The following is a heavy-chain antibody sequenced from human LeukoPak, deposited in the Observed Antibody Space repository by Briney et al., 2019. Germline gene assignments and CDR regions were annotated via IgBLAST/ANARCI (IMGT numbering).Heavy chain of an antibody. D-gene: IGHD2-2*01. V-gene: IGHV1-2*02. CDR3: AREGGYCSSTSCYGGVSV. CDR1: GYTFTGYY. Sequence: ASVKVSCKASGYTFTGYYMHWVRQAPGQELEWMGWIHPNSGGTNYAQKFQGRVTMTRDTSISTAYVELSRLRSDDTAVYYCAREGGYCSSTSCYGGVSVWGQGTTVTVSS. CDR2: IHPNSGGT. J-gene: IGHJ6*02.